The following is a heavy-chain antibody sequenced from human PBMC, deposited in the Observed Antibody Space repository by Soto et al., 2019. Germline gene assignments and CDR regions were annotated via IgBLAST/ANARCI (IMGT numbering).Heavy chain of an antibody. Sequence: GGSLRLSCAASGFTFSGSAMHWVRQASGKGLEWVGRIRSKANSYATAYAASVKGRFTISRDDSKNTAYPQMNSLKTEDTAVYYCTRSIAAAGTVAFDIWGQGTMVTVSS. J-gene: IGHJ3*02. CDR2: IRSKANSYAT. V-gene: IGHV3-73*01. CDR1: GFTFSGSA. CDR3: TRSIAAAGTVAFDI. D-gene: IGHD6-13*01.